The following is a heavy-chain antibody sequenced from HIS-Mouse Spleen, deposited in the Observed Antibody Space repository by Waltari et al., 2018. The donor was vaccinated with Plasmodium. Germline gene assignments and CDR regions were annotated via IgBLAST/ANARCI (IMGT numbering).Heavy chain of an antibody. D-gene: IGHD3-16*01. J-gene: IGHJ4*02. Sequence: QVQLVESGGGVVQPGRALRRSCAAYGFTFSSSGMHWVRQAPGKGLEWVAVISYDGSNKYYADSVKGRFTISRDNSKNTLYLQMNSLRAEDTAVYYCAKAQGVINFDYWGQGTLVTVSS. V-gene: IGHV3-30*18. CDR3: AKAQGVINFDY. CDR1: GFTFSSSG. CDR2: ISYDGSNK.